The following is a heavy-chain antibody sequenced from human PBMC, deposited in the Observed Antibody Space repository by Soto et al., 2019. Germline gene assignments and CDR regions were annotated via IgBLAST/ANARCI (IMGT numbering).Heavy chain of an antibody. V-gene: IGHV3-11*01. D-gene: IGHD3-22*01. J-gene: IGHJ4*02. CDR1: GFTFSDHY. CDR3: ARDLGYYDSSGYFDY. Sequence: GGSLRLSCAASGFTFSDHYMSWIRQAPGKGLEWVSYISSSGDIIYYADSVKGRFTISRDNAKNSLYPQMNSLRAEDTAVYYCARDLGYYDSSGYFDYWGQGTLVTVSS. CDR2: ISSSGDII.